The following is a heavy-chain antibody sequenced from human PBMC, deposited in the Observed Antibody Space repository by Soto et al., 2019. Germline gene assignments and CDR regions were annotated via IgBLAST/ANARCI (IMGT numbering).Heavy chain of an antibody. V-gene: IGHV3-33*01. CDR2: IWYDGSNK. Sequence: QVQLVESGGGVVQPGRSLRLSCAASGFTFSSYGMHWVRQAPGKGLEWVAVIWYDGSNKYYADSVKGRFTISRDNSKNTRYLKMNSLRAEDTAVYYCARENSTVWFGELLRGYGMDVW. D-gene: IGHD3-10*01. CDR3: ARENSTVWFGELLRGYGMDV. CDR1: GFTFSSYG. J-gene: IGHJ6*01.